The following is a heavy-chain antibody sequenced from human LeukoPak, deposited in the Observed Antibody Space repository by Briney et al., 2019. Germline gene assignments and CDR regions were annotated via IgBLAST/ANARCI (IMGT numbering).Heavy chain of an antibody. V-gene: IGHV3-7*01. J-gene: IGHJ4*02. CDR2: IKQDGSEK. CDR1: GFTFSSYW. D-gene: IGHD2-2*01. Sequence: PGGSLRLSCAVSGFTFSSYWMSWVRQAPGKGLEWVANIKQDGSEKYYVDSVKGRFTISRDNAKNSLYLQMKSLRAGDTAVYYCARDCSSTSCLDYWGQGTLVTVSS. CDR3: ARDCSSTSCLDY.